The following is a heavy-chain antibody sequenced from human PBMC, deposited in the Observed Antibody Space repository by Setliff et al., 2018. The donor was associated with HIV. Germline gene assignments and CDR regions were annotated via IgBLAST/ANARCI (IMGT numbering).Heavy chain of an antibody. D-gene: IGHD3-22*01. J-gene: IGHJ4*02. Sequence: GASVKVSCKTFGYSFTAYQMHWVRQAPGQGLEWMGWISAYNGNTNYAQQLQGRVTMTTDTSTSTAYMELRSLRSDDTAVYYCARDGYYYDGSAYSTFDYWGQGTLVTVSS. CDR1: GYSFTAYQ. CDR3: ARDGYYYDGSAYSTFDY. CDR2: ISAYNGNT. V-gene: IGHV1-18*04.